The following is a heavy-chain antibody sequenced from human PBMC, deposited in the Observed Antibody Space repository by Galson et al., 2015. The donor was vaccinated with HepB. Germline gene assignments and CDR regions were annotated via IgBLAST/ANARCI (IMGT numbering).Heavy chain of an antibody. D-gene: IGHD4-17*01. V-gene: IGHV3-48*01. J-gene: IGHJ4*02. Sequence: SLRLSCAASGFTFSSYSMNWVRQAPGKGLEWVSYISSSSSTIYYADSVKGRFTISRDNAKNSLYLQMNSLRAEDTAVYYCAKDRSDYGDYGRLDYWGQGTLVTVSS. CDR1: GFTFSSYS. CDR3: AKDRSDYGDYGRLDY. CDR2: ISSSSSTI.